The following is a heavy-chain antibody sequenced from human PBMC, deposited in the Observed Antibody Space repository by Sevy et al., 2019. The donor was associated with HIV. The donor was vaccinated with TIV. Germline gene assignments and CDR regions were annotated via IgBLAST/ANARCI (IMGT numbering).Heavy chain of an antibody. CDR3: ARFPSNWNDVGKFDY. Sequence: ASVKVSCKASGYTFTGYYMHWVRQAPGQGLEWMGWINPNSGGTNYAKKFQGRVTMTRDTSISTAYMELSRLRSDDTAVYYCARFPSNWNDVGKFDYWGQGTLVTVSS. CDR1: GYTFTGYY. J-gene: IGHJ4*02. D-gene: IGHD1-1*01. CDR2: INPNSGGT. V-gene: IGHV1-2*02.